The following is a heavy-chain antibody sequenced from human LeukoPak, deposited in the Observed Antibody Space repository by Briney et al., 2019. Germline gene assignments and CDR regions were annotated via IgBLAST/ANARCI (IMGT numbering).Heavy chain of an antibody. J-gene: IGHJ6*03. V-gene: IGHV1-2*02. CDR3: ARGPSIQLVPRYYYYMDV. CDR2: INPNSGGT. CDR1: GYTFTSYD. Sequence: GASVKVSCKASGYTFTSYDINWVRQATGQGLEWMGWINPNSGGTNYAQKFQGRVTMTRDTSISTAYMELSRLRSDDTAVYYCARGPSIQLVPRYYYYMDVWGKGTTVTVSS. D-gene: IGHD6-13*01.